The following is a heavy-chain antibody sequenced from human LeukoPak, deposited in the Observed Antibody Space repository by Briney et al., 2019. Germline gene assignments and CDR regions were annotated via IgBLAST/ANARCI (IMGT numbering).Heavy chain of an antibody. CDR3: VKDAVTMVRGYYFDY. D-gene: IGHD3-10*01. CDR1: GFTFSSYA. Sequence: GGSLRLSCSASGFTFSSYAMHWVRQAPGKGLEYVSASSSNGGSTYYADSVKGRFTISRDNSKNTLYLQMSSLRAEDTAVYYCVKDAVTMVRGYYFDYWGQGTLVTVSS. J-gene: IGHJ4*02. V-gene: IGHV3-64D*06. CDR2: SSSNGGST.